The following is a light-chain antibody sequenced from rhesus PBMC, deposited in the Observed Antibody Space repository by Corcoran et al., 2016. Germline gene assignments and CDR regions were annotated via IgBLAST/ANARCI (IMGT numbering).Light chain of an antibody. CDR1: ENVNNY. Sequence: DIQMTQSPSSLSASVGDRVTITCRASENVNNYLNWYQQEPGKAPKLLIYKTSTLQSGGPSRFSGSGCGTDYTFTISSLQPEDVATYYCQHGFGTPWTFGQGTKVEIK. J-gene: IGKJ1*01. CDR2: KTS. V-gene: IGKV1-74*01. CDR3: QHGFGTPWT.